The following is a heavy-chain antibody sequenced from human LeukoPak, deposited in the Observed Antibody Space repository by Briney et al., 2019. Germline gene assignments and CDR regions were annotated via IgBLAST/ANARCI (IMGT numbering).Heavy chain of an antibody. D-gene: IGHD3-10*01. CDR2: IYYSGST. CDR3: ARDGGVGVRGTYYYYMDV. V-gene: IGHV4-59*01. J-gene: IGHJ6*03. CDR1: GGSISNYY. Sequence: PSETLSLTCTVSGGSISNYYWSWIRQPPGKALEWIGYIYYSGSTNYNPSLRSRVTISVDMSKNQFSLKLSSVTAADTAVYYCARDGGVGVRGTYYYYMDVWGKGTTVTISS.